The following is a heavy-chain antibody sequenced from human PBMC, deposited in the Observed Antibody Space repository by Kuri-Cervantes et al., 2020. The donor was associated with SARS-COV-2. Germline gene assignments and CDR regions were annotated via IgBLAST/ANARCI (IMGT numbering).Heavy chain of an antibody. V-gene: IGHV3-15*01. CDR1: GFLFSASA. Sequence: GGSLRLSCEVSGFLFSASAIHWVRQGSGKGLEWVGRFKSKAAGGTTVYAAPVQGRFTISRDDSRNTLYLQMNSLKTEDTAVYYCATGSTSGWYRRDFDFWGLGTLVTVSS. CDR2: FKSKAAGGTT. J-gene: IGHJ4*02. D-gene: IGHD6-19*01. CDR3: ATGSTSGWYRRDFDF.